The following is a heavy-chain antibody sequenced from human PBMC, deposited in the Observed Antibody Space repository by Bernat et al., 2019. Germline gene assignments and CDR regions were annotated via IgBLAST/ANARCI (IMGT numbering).Heavy chain of an antibody. CDR3: AREYCSGGSCDSDSYYYGVDV. D-gene: IGHD2-15*01. Sequence: QVQLQESGPGLVKPSQTLSLTCTVSGGSISSGSYYWSWIRQPAGRGLEWIGRIYTSGSTNYNPSLKSRVTISVDTSKNQFSLKLSSVTAADTAVYYCAREYCSGGSCDSDSYYYGVDVWGQGTTVTVSS. CDR1: GGSISSGSYY. V-gene: IGHV4-61*02. CDR2: IYTSGST. J-gene: IGHJ6*02.